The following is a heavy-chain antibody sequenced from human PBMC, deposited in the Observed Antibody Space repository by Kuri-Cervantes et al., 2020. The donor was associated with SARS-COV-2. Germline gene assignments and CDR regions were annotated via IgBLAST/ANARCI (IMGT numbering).Heavy chain of an antibody. J-gene: IGHJ4*02. CDR3: ARDSYCINGVCLLGY. D-gene: IGHD2-8*01. V-gene: IGHV4-59*12. Sequence: SETLSLTCTVSGGSISSYYWSWIRQPPGKGLEWIGYIYYSGSTYYNPSLKSRVTISVDRSKNQFSLKLSSVTAADTALYYCARDSYCINGVCLLGYWGQGTLVTVSS. CDR1: GGSISSYY. CDR2: IYYSGST.